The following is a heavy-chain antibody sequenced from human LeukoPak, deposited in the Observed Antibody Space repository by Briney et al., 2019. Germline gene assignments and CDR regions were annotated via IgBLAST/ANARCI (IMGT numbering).Heavy chain of an antibody. CDR3: ARRAVAARYFDY. D-gene: IGHD6-19*01. CDR1: GFTVSSNY. CDR2: ISSSGSTI. Sequence: GGSLRLSCAASGFTVSSNYMSWVRQAPGKGLEWVSYISSSGSTIYYADSVKGRFTISRDNAKNSLYLQMNSLRAEDTAVYYCARRAVAARYFDYWGQGTLVTVSS. V-gene: IGHV3-11*01. J-gene: IGHJ4*02.